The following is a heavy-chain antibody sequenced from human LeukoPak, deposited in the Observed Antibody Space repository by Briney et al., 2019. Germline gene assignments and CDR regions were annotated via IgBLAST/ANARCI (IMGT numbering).Heavy chain of an antibody. CDR1: GASFSGYY. CDR3: ARRRRNSSGWYYFDY. D-gene: IGHD6-19*01. CDR2: INHSGST. J-gene: IGHJ4*02. V-gene: IGHV4-34*01. Sequence: SETLSFTCAVYGASFSGYYWSWIRQPPGKGLEWIGEINHSGSTNYNPSLKSRVTISVDTSKNQFSLKLSSVTAADTAVYYCARRRRNSSGWYYFDYWGQGTLVTVSS.